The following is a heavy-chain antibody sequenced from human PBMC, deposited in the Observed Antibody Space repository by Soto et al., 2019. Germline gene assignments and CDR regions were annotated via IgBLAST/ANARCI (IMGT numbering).Heavy chain of an antibody. CDR3: ARVGGVAARTFDY. J-gene: IGHJ4*02. CDR2: IYYSGST. V-gene: IGHV4-59*01. CDR1: GGSINDFY. D-gene: IGHD6-6*01. Sequence: PSETLSLTCTVSGGSINDFYWSWIWQPPGKGLEWIGYIYYSGSTDYNPSLKGRVTISVDTSKNQFSLKLRSVTAADTAVYYCARVGGVAARTFDYWGQGTLVTVSS.